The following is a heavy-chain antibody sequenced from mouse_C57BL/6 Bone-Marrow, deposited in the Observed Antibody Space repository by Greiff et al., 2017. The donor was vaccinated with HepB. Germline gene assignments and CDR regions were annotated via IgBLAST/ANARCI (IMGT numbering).Heavy chain of an antibody. J-gene: IGHJ1*03. D-gene: IGHD1-1*01. V-gene: IGHV1-53*01. CDR3: ARGHYGSSYWYFDV. CDR2: INPSNGGT. CDR1: GYTFTSYW. Sequence: VQLQQPGTELVKPGASVKLSCKASGYTFTSYWMHWVKQRPGQGLEWIGNINPSNGGTNYNEKFKSKATLTVDKSSSTAYMQLSSLTSEDSAVYYCARGHYGSSYWYFDVWGTGTTVTVSS.